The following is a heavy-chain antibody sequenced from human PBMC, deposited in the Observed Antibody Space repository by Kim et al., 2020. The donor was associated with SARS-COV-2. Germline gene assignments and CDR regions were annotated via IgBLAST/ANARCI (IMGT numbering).Heavy chain of an antibody. Sequence: GGSLRLSCAASGFTFSSYAMSWVRQAPGKGLEWVSAISGSGGGTYYADSVKGRFTISRDNSKNTLFLPMNSLRAEDTAVYYCAKEGYSYGYPLYFFDYWGQGTLVTVSS. D-gene: IGHD5-18*01. V-gene: IGHV3-23*01. CDR2: ISGSGGGT. J-gene: IGHJ4*02. CDR3: AKEGYSYGYPLYFFDY. CDR1: GFTFSSYA.